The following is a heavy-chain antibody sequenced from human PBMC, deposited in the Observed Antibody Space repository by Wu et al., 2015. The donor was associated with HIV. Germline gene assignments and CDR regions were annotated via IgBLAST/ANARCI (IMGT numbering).Heavy chain of an antibody. CDR1: GYTFTGYY. Sequence: QVQLVQSGAEVKKSGASVKVPCKASGYTFTGYYMHWLRQAPGQGLEWMGWTNPNSGGTKYAQKFQGRVTLTRDTSISTVHMELTSLRSDDAAVYYCARDEGCNSPSCFLFDYWGQGNPGHRLL. V-gene: IGHV1-2*02. CDR3: ARDEGCNSPSCFLFDY. J-gene: IGHJ4*02. CDR2: TNPNSGGT. D-gene: IGHD2-2*01.